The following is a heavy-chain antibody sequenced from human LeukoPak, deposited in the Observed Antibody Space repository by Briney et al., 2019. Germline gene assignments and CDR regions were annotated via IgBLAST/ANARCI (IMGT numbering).Heavy chain of an antibody. D-gene: IGHD3-10*01. Sequence: GGSLRLSCAASGFTFSSHSMSWVRQAPGKGLEWVSAISGSGGSTYYADSVKGRFTISRDNSKNTLYLQMNSLRAEDTAVYYCAKGSSGLFDYWGQGTLVTVSS. CDR2: ISGSGGST. CDR3: AKGSSGLFDY. J-gene: IGHJ4*02. CDR1: GFTFSSHS. V-gene: IGHV3-23*01.